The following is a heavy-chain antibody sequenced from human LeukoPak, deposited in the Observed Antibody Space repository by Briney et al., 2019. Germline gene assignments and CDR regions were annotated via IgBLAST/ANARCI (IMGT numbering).Heavy chain of an antibody. D-gene: IGHD3-16*01. CDR3: ARTLYIASAPGGFDY. Sequence: ASVKVTCKASGYTFTGHYIHWVRQAPGQGLEWMGWINPKNAATNYAQKFQGRVTMTRDTSTGTVYMEVNALRSDDTAVYYCARTLYIASAPGGFDYWGQGTLVTVSS. CDR2: INPKNAAT. J-gene: IGHJ4*02. V-gene: IGHV1-2*02. CDR1: GYTFTGHY.